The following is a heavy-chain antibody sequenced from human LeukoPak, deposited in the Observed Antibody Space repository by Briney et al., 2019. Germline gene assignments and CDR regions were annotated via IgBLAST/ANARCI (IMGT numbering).Heavy chain of an antibody. CDR1: GYTFTSYG. CDR3: ARDNKVRDDFWSGYYDY. Sequence: GASVKVSCKASGYTFTSYGISWVRQAPGQGLEWMGRISAYNGNTNYAQKLQGRVTITRDTSASTAHMELSSLRSEDTAVYYCARDNKVRDDFWSGYYDYWGQGTLVTVSS. V-gene: IGHV1-18*01. D-gene: IGHD3-3*01. J-gene: IGHJ4*02. CDR2: ISAYNGNT.